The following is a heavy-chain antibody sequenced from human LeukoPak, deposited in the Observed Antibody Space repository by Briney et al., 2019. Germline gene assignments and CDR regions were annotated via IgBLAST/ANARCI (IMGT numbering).Heavy chain of an antibody. CDR1: GDSISSSSYY. Sequence: SETLSLTCTVSGDSISSSSYYWGWIRQPPGKGLEWIGSIHYSGGTYYSPSLKSRATISEDTSKNQFSLKLSSVTTADTAMYYCARRLLGYCSGGSCYSGYFQHWGQGTLVTVSS. J-gene: IGHJ1*01. CDR2: IHYSGGT. V-gene: IGHV4-39*07. D-gene: IGHD2-15*01. CDR3: ARRLLGYCSGGSCYSGYFQH.